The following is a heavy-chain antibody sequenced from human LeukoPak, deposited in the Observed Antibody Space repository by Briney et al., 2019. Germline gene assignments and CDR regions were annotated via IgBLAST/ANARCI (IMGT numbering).Heavy chain of an antibody. J-gene: IGHJ4*02. CDR3: AKDKCGSDCYLYYFDY. Sequence: GGSLRLSRTASGFTFSDYAMSWVRRAPGKGLEWVSSISGSGGSTYYADSVKGRFTISRDNSKNTLYPQMHSLRAEDTAVYYCAKDKCGSDCYLYYFDYWGQGTLVTVSS. V-gene: IGHV3-23*01. CDR1: GFTFSDYA. CDR2: ISGSGGST. D-gene: IGHD2-21*01.